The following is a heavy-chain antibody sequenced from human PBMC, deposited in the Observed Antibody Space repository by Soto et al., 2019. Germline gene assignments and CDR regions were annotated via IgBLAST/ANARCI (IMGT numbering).Heavy chain of an antibody. V-gene: IGHV3-7*01. J-gene: IGHJ4*02. CDR1: GFTFSGYW. D-gene: IGHD1-20*01. Sequence: GGSLRLSCAASGFTFSGYWMTWVRQAPGKGLEWVANIKQDEGEKYYVDSVKGRFAISRDNAKNSLYLLMNSLRVEDTAVYFCARDVYHGYFDYWGQGTLVTVS. CDR2: IKQDEGEK. CDR3: ARDVYHGYFDY.